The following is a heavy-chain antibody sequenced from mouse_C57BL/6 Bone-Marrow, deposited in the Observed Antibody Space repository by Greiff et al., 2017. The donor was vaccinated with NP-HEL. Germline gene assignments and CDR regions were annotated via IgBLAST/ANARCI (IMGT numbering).Heavy chain of an antibody. Sequence: DVHLVESGGGLVKPGGSLKLSCAASGFTFSSYAMSWVRQTPEKRLEWVATISDGGSYTYYPDNVKGRFTISRDNAKNNLYLQMSHLKSEDTAMYYCARDDGYSYYAMDYWGQGTSVTVSS. CDR1: GFTFSSYA. J-gene: IGHJ4*01. D-gene: IGHD2-3*01. CDR3: ARDDGYSYYAMDY. CDR2: ISDGGSYT. V-gene: IGHV5-4*01.